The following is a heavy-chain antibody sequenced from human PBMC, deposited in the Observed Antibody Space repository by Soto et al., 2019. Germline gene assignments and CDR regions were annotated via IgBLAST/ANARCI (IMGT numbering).Heavy chain of an antibody. Sequence: LRLSCAASGFTFSSYSMNWVRQAPGKGLEWVSSISSSSSYIYYADSVKGRFTISRDNAKNSLYLQMNSLRAEDTAVYYCARVLTGTTGYFDYWGQGTLVTVSS. CDR1: GFTFSSYS. J-gene: IGHJ4*02. V-gene: IGHV3-21*01. D-gene: IGHD1-7*01. CDR2: ISSSSSYI. CDR3: ARVLTGTTGYFDY.